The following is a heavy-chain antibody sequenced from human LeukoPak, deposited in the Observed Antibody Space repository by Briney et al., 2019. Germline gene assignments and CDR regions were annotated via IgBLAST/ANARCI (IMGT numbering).Heavy chain of an antibody. CDR3: AKGGEDIVVVVAATTGFDP. Sequence: GRSLRLSCAASGFTFSSYTMHWVRQAPGKGLEWVAVISYDGSNKYYADSVKGRFTISRDNSKNTLYLQMNSLRAEDTAVYYCAKGGEDIVVVVAATTGFDPWSQGTLVTVSS. D-gene: IGHD2-15*01. V-gene: IGHV3-30-3*01. CDR1: GFTFSSYT. CDR2: ISYDGSNK. J-gene: IGHJ5*02.